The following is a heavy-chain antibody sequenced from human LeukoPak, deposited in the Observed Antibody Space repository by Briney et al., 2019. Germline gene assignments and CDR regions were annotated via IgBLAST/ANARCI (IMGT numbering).Heavy chain of an antibody. V-gene: IGHV4-34*01. CDR2: INHSGST. CDR1: GGSFSGYY. CDR3: ARGALEGYRSGGSCPFFDY. J-gene: IGHJ4*02. D-gene: IGHD2-15*01. Sequence: NTSETLSLTCAVYGGSFSGYYWSWIRQPPGKGLEWIGEINHSGSTNYNPSLKSRVTISVATSKNQFSLKLSSVTAADTAVYYCARGALEGYRSGGSCPFFDYWGQGTLVTVSS.